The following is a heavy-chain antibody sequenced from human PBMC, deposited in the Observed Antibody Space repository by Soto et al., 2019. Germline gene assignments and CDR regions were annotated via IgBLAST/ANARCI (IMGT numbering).Heavy chain of an antibody. J-gene: IGHJ5*02. Sequence: QVHLQQWGAGLLKPSETLSLTCAVYGGSVNGYYWNWIRQPPGKGLEWIGEINHTGGTHYNPSLKSRVTMSVDTSKNQFALRLTSVTAADTAIYYCAARITVFGLLIPPFDPWGQGTQVTVSS. CDR1: GGSVNGYY. D-gene: IGHD3-3*01. CDR3: AARITVFGLLIPPFDP. CDR2: INHTGGT. V-gene: IGHV4-34*02.